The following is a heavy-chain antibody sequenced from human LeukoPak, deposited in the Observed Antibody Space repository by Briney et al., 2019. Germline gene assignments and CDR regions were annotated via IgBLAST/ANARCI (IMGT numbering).Heavy chain of an antibody. J-gene: IGHJ5*02. D-gene: IGHD4-17*01. CDR3: ARASLYGDYGPAWFDP. V-gene: IGHV4-39*07. CDR1: GGSISSSSYY. Sequence: SETLSLTCTVSGGSISSSSYYWGWIRQPPGKGLEWIGSIYYSGSTYYNPSLKSRVTISVDTSKNQFSLKLSSVTAADTAVYYCARASLYGDYGPAWFDPWGQGTLVTVSS. CDR2: IYYSGST.